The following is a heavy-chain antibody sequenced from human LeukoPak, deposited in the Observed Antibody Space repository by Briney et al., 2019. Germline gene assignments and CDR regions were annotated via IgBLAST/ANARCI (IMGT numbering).Heavy chain of an antibody. CDR3: ARDAEHGGFDY. Sequence: GGSLRLSCAASGFTFSSYSMNWVRQAPGKGLEWVSSISSSSSYIYYADSVKGRFTISRDNAKNSLYLQMNGLRAEDTAVYYCARDAEHGGFDYWGQGTLVTVSS. CDR1: GFTFSSYS. J-gene: IGHJ4*02. V-gene: IGHV3-21*01. CDR2: ISSSSSYI. D-gene: IGHD1-14*01.